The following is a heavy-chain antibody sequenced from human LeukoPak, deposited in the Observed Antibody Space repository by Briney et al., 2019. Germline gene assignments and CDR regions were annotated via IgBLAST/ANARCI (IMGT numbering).Heavy chain of an antibody. CDR3: ARVYSGYDLPGSLANYYFDY. CDR1: GGSISSYY. J-gene: IGHJ4*02. Sequence: PSETLSLTRTVSGGSISSYYWSWIRQPVGKGLEWIGRFYSGGSADYNPSLKSRVTMSVDTSKNQFSLKLSSVTAADTAVYYCARVYSGYDLPGSLANYYFDYWGQGTLVTVSS. V-gene: IGHV4-4*07. D-gene: IGHD5-12*01. CDR2: FYSGGSA.